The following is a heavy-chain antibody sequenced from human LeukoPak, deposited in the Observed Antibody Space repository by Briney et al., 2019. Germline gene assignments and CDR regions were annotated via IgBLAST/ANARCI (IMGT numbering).Heavy chain of an antibody. J-gene: IGHJ6*02. D-gene: IGHD4-17*01. CDR1: GFIVSSNH. Sequence: GGSLRLSCAASGFIVSSNHMNWVRQAPGKGLEWVSTLYSGGSIYYADSVKGRFTISRDNSKNTLYLQMNSLRGEDTAVYYCARLSSGNYGDYGTYYYYYGMDVWGQGTTVTVSS. CDR2: LYSGGSI. CDR3: ARLSSGNYGDYGTYYYYYGMDV. V-gene: IGHV3-53*01.